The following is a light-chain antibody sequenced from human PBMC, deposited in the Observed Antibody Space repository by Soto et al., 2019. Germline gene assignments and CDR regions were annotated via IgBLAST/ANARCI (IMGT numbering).Light chain of an antibody. Sequence: EIVLTQSPGTLSLSPGERATLSCRASQSVGSNYLAWYQQKPGQAPRLLIYGSSSRATGIPDRFSGGGSGTDFTLTISRLEPEDFAVYYCHQYNYSPWTFGQGTKVEIK. CDR1: QSVGSNY. CDR2: GSS. J-gene: IGKJ1*01. V-gene: IGKV3-20*01. CDR3: HQYNYSPWT.